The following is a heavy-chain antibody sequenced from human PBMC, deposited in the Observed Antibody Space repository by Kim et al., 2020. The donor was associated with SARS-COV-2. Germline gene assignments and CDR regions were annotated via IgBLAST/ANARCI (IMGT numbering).Heavy chain of an antibody. D-gene: IGHD5-18*01. Sequence: GGSLRLSCAASGFTFSSYGMHWVRQAPGKGLEWVAVISYDGSNKYYADSVKGRFTISRDNSKNTLYLQMNSLRAEDTAVYYCARGGYSYGRDYYYYGMDVWGQGTTVTVSS. J-gene: IGHJ6*02. CDR3: ARGGYSYGRDYYYYGMDV. CDR1: GFTFSSYG. CDR2: ISYDGSNK. V-gene: IGHV3-33*05.